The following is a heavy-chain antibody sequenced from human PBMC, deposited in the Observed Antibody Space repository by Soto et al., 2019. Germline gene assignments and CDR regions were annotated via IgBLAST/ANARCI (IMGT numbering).Heavy chain of an antibody. D-gene: IGHD6-19*01. CDR3: ARNPQYNSGWYFDY. CDR1: GFTFSSYA. J-gene: IGHJ4*02. V-gene: IGHV3-33*01. Sequence: QVQLVESGGGEVQPGRSLRLSCAASGFTFSSYAIHWVRQAPGKGLEWVAVIWYDGSNKYYADSVKGRFTISRDNSKNTVYLQMNSLKAEDTAVYYCARNPQYNSGWYFDYWGQGTLVTVSS. CDR2: IWYDGSNK.